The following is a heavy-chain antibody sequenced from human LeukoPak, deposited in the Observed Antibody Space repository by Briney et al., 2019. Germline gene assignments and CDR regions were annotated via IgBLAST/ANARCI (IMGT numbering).Heavy chain of an antibody. J-gene: IGHJ4*02. CDR1: GFTFSNYG. CDR2: IWYDGSNK. CDR3: AREGPRGNSQFDY. Sequence: GRSLRLSCAASGFTFSNYGMHWVRQAPGKGLEWVALIWYDGSNKYYTDSVKGRLTTSRDNSKDTLFLQMNSLRVEDTAVYYCAREGPRGNSQFDYWGQGTLVTVSS. D-gene: IGHD2/OR15-2a*01. V-gene: IGHV3-33*01.